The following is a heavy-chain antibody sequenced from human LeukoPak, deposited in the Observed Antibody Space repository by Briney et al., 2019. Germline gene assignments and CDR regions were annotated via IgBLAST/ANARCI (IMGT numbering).Heavy chain of an antibody. D-gene: IGHD2-2*01. V-gene: IGHV1-2*02. Sequence: ASVKVSCKASGYTFTSYGISWARQAPGQGLEWMGWINPNSGSTNYAQKLQGRVTMTRDTSISTAYMELSRLRSDDTAVYYCARDQDIVVVPAARGGAFDIWGQGTMLTVSS. CDR2: INPNSGST. J-gene: IGHJ3*02. CDR1: GYTFTSYG. CDR3: ARDQDIVVVPAARGGAFDI.